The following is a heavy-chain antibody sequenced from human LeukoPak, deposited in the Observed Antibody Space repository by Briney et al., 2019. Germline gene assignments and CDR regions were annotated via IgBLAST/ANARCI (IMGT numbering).Heavy chain of an antibody. CDR1: GYTFTGYY. Sequence: GASVKVSCKASGYTFTGYYMHWVRQAPGQGLEWMGWINPNSGGTNYAQKFQGRVTMTRDTSISTAYMELSSLRSEDTAVYYCARDGNYDFWSGYYHYYYGMDVWGQGTTVTVSS. V-gene: IGHV1-2*02. J-gene: IGHJ6*02. D-gene: IGHD3-3*01. CDR2: INPNSGGT. CDR3: ARDGNYDFWSGYYHYYYGMDV.